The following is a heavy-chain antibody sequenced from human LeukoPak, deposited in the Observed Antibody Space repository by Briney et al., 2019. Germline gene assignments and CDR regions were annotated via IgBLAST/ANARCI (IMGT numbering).Heavy chain of an antibody. J-gene: IGHJ6*02. D-gene: IGHD3-10*01. CDR3: ARITSAVRGVTCYYYGMDV. V-gene: IGHV1-2*02. CDR1: GYTFTGYY. CDR2: INPNSGGT. Sequence: ASVKVSCKASGYTFTGYYMHWVRQAPGQGLEWMGWINPNSGGTNYAQKFQGRVTMTRDTSISTAYMELSRLRSDDTAVYYCARITSAVRGVTCYYYGMDVWGQGTTVTVSS.